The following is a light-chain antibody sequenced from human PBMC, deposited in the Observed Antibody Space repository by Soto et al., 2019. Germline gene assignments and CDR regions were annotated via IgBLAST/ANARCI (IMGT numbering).Light chain of an antibody. J-gene: IGLJ1*01. CDR1: SSYLGSYNL. V-gene: IGLV2-23*01. CDR3: CSYAGSSTYV. CDR2: EDS. Sequence: SSLNQPATVSGSAGQSITISCTETSSYLGSYNLVSWYQQHPGKAPKRMIYEDSKRPSGVSNRLSGSKSGNTASLTISGLQAEDEADYYCCSYAGSSTYVFGTGTKVTVL.